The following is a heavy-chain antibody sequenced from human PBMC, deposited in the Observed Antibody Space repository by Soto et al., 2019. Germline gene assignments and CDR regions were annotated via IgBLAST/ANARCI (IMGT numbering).Heavy chain of an antibody. V-gene: IGHV4-39*01. D-gene: IGHD6-13*01. CDR1: GGSISSSSYY. J-gene: IGHJ4*02. CDR2: IHYSGNT. Sequence: SLTCTVSGGSISSSSYYWGWIRQPPGKGLEWIGSIHYSGNTDYNPSLKSRVTISVDTSKNQFSLKLSSVTAADTAVYYCARHGGRSSWSDYWGQGTLVTVSS. CDR3: ARHGGRSSWSDY.